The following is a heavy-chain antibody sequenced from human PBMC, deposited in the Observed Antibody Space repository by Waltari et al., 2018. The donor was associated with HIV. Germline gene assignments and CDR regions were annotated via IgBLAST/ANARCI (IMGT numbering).Heavy chain of an antibody. CDR1: GFILTHHS. Sequence: QVHLVESGGGGVQPGRTLSLSCGTSGFILTHHSVHWVRQAPGKGFEWVAVISYDGTNKYYTDSVKGRFTISRDNSKNTLSLQMNSLRPEDTAIYYCAKSVNSAWHDFVGWGQGTLVIVSS. V-gene: IGHV3-30*10. J-gene: IGHJ4*02. CDR2: ISYDGTNK. D-gene: IGHD6-19*01. CDR3: AKSVNSAWHDFVG.